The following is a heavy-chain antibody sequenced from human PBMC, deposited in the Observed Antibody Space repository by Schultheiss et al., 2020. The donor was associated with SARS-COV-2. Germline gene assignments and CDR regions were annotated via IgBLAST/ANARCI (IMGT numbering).Heavy chain of an antibody. CDR1: GFTFRNTG. D-gene: IGHD4-17*01. CDR2: IASGSGYI. J-gene: IGHJ4*02. V-gene: IGHV3-21*01. Sequence: GGSLRLSCAASGFTFRNTGMHWVRQAPGKGLEWVSSIASGSGYIYYADSMKGRFTISRDNAKNSLYLQMNSLRAEDTAVYYCARGGLGADYAVTTVDYWGQGTLVTVSS. CDR3: ARGGLGADYAVTTVDY.